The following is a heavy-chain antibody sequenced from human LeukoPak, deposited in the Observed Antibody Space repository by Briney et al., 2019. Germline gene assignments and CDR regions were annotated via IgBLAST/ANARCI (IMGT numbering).Heavy chain of an antibody. Sequence: GSLRLSCAASGFTFSSYSMNWVRQAPGKGLEWVSSISSSSSYIYYADSVKGRFTISRDNAKNSLYLQMNSLRAEDTAVYYCAREDSGSLTYFDYWGQGTLVTVSS. D-gene: IGHD1-26*01. CDR2: ISSSSSYI. CDR3: AREDSGSLTYFDY. CDR1: GFTFSSYS. V-gene: IGHV3-21*01. J-gene: IGHJ4*02.